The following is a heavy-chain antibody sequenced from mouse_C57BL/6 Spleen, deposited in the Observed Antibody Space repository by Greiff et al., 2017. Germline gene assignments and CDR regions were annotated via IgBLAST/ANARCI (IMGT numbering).Heavy chain of an antibody. D-gene: IGHD3-1*01. V-gene: IGHV1-82*01. CDR1: GYAFSSSW. J-gene: IGHJ4*01. Sequence: VQLQQSGPELVKPGASVKISCKASGYAFSSSWVNWVKQRPGKGLGWSGRIYPGDGDTNFNGKFKGKATLTADKSSSTAYMQLSSLTSEDSAVYFCARSGAMDYWGQGTSVTVSS. CDR3: ARSGAMDY. CDR2: IYPGDGDT.